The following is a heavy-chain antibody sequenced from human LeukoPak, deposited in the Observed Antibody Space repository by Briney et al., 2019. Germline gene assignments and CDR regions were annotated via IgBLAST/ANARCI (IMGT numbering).Heavy chain of an antibody. D-gene: IGHD1-7*01. Sequence: GGSLRLSCAASGFXFSSYWISWIRQAPGKGLEWVANIKQDGSDKYYVDSVKGRFTISRDNAKNSVYLQMNSLRAEDTAVYYCAREGAGTFDYWGKGTLVTVSS. V-gene: IGHV3-7*04. CDR1: GFXFSSYW. CDR3: AREGAGTFDY. J-gene: IGHJ4*02. CDR2: IKQDGSDK.